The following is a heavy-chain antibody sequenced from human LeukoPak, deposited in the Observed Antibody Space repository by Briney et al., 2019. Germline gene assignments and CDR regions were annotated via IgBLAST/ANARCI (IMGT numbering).Heavy chain of an antibody. Sequence: GGSLRLSCAASGFTFSSYAMHWVRQAPGKGLEWVAVISYDGSNKYYADSVKGRFTISRDNSKNTLYLQMNSLRAEDTAVYYCARDLVKGGIYYYYYMDVWGKGTTVTISS. J-gene: IGHJ6*03. CDR3: ARDLVKGGIYYYYYMDV. D-gene: IGHD3-16*01. V-gene: IGHV3-30*04. CDR1: GFTFSSYA. CDR2: ISYDGSNK.